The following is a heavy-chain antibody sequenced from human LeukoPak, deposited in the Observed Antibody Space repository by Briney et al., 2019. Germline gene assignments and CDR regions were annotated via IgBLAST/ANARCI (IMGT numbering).Heavy chain of an antibody. Sequence: ASVKVSCKASGGTFSSYAISWVRQAPGQGLEWMGGIIPIFGTANYAQKFQGRVTMTRDTSTSTVYMELSSLRSEDTAVYYCARELGETTVTGHDYYYGMDVWGQGTTVTVSS. J-gene: IGHJ6*02. CDR1: GGTFSSYA. V-gene: IGHV1-69*05. D-gene: IGHD4-17*01. CDR2: IIPIFGTA. CDR3: ARELGETTVTGHDYYYGMDV.